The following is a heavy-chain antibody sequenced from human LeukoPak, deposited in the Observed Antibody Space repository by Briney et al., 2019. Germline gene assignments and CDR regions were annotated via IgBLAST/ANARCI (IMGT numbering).Heavy chain of an antibody. Sequence: KSGGSLRLSCAASGFIFSKDWMSWVRQAPGKGLEWGGRIKSKTDGRPADYAAPVKGRFTISRDDSKDTLYLQMNSLEDEDTAVYYCASYNAFDALEMWGQGTMVTVSS. V-gene: IGHV3-15*01. D-gene: IGHD3-10*01. J-gene: IGHJ3*02. CDR3: ASYNAFDALEM. CDR2: IKSKTDGRPA. CDR1: GFIFSKDW.